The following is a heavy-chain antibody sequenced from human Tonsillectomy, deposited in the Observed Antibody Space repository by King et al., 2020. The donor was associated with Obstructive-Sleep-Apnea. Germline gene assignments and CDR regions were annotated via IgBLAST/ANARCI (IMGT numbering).Heavy chain of an antibody. D-gene: IGHD5-18*01. CDR2: ISGSGGST. CDR1: GFTFSSYA. Sequence: VQLVESGGGLVQPGGSLRLSCAASGFTFSSYAMSWVRQAPGKGLEWVSAISGSGGSTYYADSVKGRFTISRENSKNTLYLQMNSLRAADTAVYYCERDIGIQLWLPDYWGQGTLVTVSS. CDR3: ERDIGIQLWLPDY. J-gene: IGHJ4*02. V-gene: IGHV3-23*04.